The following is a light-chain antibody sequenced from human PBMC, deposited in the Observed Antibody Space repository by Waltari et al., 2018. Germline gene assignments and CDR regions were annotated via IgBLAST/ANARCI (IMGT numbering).Light chain of an antibody. CDR3: ASYTSSYTWV. CDR1: NSDVGGYNY. V-gene: IGLV2-14*03. CDR2: GVS. J-gene: IGLJ3*02. Sequence: QSALTQPASVSGSPGQSITISCTGTNSDVGGYNYVSWFQQRPGTAPRLMIFGVSDRPSGVSNRFSGSKSGNTASLTISGLQAEDEAHYYCASYTSSYTWVFGGGTKLTVL.